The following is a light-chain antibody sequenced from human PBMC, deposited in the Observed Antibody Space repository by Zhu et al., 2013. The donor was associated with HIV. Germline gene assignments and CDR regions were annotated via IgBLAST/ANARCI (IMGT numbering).Light chain of an antibody. CDR1: NIGSKS. V-gene: IGLV3-21*03. CDR3: AAWDDSLNGPE. Sequence: SYVLTQPPSVSVAPGKTARITCGGNNIGSKSVHWYQQKPGQAPVLVVYDDSDRPSGIPERFSGSKSGTSASLAISGLQSEDEADYYCAAWDDSLNGPEFGGGTKLTVL. CDR2: DDS. J-gene: IGLJ3*02.